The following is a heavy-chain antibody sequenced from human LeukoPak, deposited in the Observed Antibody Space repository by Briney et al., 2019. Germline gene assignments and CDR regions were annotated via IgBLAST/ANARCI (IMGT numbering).Heavy chain of an antibody. CDR2: ISYDGSNK. CDR3: ARRIAVAGIKGAAGNGMDV. CDR1: GFTFSSYA. Sequence: GGSLRLSCAASGFTFSSYAMHWVRQAPGKGLEWVAVISYDGSNKYYADSVKGRFTISRDNSKNTLYLQMNSLRAEDTAVYYCARRIAVAGIKGAAGNGMDVWGQGTTVTVS. D-gene: IGHD6-19*01. J-gene: IGHJ6*02. V-gene: IGHV3-30-3*01.